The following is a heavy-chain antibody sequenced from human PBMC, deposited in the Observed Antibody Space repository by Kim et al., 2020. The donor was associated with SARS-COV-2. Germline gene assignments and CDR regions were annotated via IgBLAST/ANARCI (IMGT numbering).Heavy chain of an antibody. V-gene: IGHV4-31*02. Sequence: LQRRVTISVDTSKNQFSLKLSSVTAADTAVYYRARGITIFGVVTNGMDVWGQGTTVTVSS. J-gene: IGHJ6*02. D-gene: IGHD3-3*01. CDR3: ARGITIFGVVTNGMDV.